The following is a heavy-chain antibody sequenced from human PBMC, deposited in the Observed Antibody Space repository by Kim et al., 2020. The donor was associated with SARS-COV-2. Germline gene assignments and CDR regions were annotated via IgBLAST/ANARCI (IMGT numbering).Heavy chain of an antibody. J-gene: IGHJ4*02. CDR3: ARKGFHGVFDY. CDR2: IYYSGST. Sequence: SETLSLTCTVSGGSISSSSYYWGWIRQPPGKGLEWIGSIYYSGSTYYNPSLKSRVTISVDTSKNQFSLKLSSVTAADTAVYYCARKGFHGVFDYWGQGTL. CDR1: GGSISSSSYY. V-gene: IGHV4-39*07. D-gene: IGHD3-10*01.